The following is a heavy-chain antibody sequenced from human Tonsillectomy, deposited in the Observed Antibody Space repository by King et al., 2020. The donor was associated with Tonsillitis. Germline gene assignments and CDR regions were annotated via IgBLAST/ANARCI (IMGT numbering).Heavy chain of an antibody. Sequence: QLQESGPGLVKPSETLSLTCTVSGGSISSYYWSWIRQPPGKGLEWIGYIYYSGSTNYNPSLKSRVTISVDTSKNQFSLKLSSVTAADTAVYYCAKALRYVDWLSDDYYYYGMDVWGQGTTVTVSS. CDR3: AKALRYVDWLSDDYYYYGMDV. CDR1: GGSISSYY. V-gene: IGHV4-59*01. J-gene: IGHJ6*02. CDR2: IYYSGST. D-gene: IGHD3-9*01.